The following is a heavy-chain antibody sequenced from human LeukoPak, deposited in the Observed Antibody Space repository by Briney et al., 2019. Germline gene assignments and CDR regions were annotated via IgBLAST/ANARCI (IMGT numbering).Heavy chain of an antibody. CDR1: GFTFDTYW. CDR2: IRQDGFEK. Sequence: GGSLRLSCAASGFTFDTYWMSWVRQAPGKGLEWVATIRQDGFEKFYVVSVKGRFTISRDNAENSLSLRMNSLRAEDTAVYYCARAAPFDCSGASCSLFDYWGQGTLVTVSS. J-gene: IGHJ4*02. V-gene: IGHV3-7*01. CDR3: ARAAPFDCSGASCSLFDY. D-gene: IGHD2-15*01.